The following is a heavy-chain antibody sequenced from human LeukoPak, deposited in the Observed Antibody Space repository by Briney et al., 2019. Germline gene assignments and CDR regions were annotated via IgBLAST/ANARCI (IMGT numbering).Heavy chain of an antibody. D-gene: IGHD3-3*01. Sequence: PGGSLRLSCTASGFTFGDYTMNWVRQAPGKGLEWVGFIRSKANGGTTEYAASVKGRFTISRDDSKSIAYLQMNSLNTEDTAVYYCIRDGRGRSGYPYFDHWGQGTLVTVSS. CDR2: IRSKANGGTT. CDR3: IRDGRGRSGYPYFDH. CDR1: GFTFGDYT. J-gene: IGHJ4*02. V-gene: IGHV3-49*04.